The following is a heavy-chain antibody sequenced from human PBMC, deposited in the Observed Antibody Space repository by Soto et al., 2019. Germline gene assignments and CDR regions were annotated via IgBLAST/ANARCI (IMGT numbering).Heavy chain of an antibody. Sequence: QVQLVESGGGVVQPGRSLRLSCAASGFTFSTYGMHWVRQAPGKGLEWVAVISYDGSNTYYADSVKGRFTISRDNSKNSLYLQMNSLRAEDTAVYLCAKERPSLEHFISSSEGMDVWGQGTTVTVSS. J-gene: IGHJ6*02. V-gene: IGHV3-30*18. CDR2: ISYDGSNT. CDR3: AKERPSLEHFISSSEGMDV. CDR1: GFTFSTYG. D-gene: IGHD3-3*02.